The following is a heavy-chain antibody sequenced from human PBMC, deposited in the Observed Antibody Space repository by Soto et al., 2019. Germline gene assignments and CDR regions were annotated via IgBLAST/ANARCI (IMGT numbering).Heavy chain of an antibody. D-gene: IGHD3-22*01. CDR2: MNPNSGNT. V-gene: IGHV1-8*01. Sequence: QVQLVQSGAEVKKPGASVKVSCKASGYTFTSYDINWVRQATGQGLEWMGWMNPNSGNTGYAQKFQGRVTMTRNTSXSXXYMELSSLRSEDTAVYYCARVGAGYYYDSSGYFHDWGQGTLVTVSS. CDR1: GYTFTSYD. CDR3: ARVGAGYYYDSSGYFHD. J-gene: IGHJ4*02.